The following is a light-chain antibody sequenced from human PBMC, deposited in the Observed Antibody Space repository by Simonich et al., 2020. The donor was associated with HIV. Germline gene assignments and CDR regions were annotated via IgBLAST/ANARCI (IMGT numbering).Light chain of an antibody. CDR2: EGS. CDR1: SSDVGRFNL. CDR3: SSYTSSSTSV. Sequence: QSALTQPASVSGSPGQSITISCTGTSSDVGRFNLVSWYQQHPGKAPKLMIHEGSKRPSGISNRFSGSKSGNTASLTISGLQAEDEADYYCSSYTSSSTSVFGGGTKLTVL. V-gene: IGLV2-14*02. J-gene: IGLJ3*02.